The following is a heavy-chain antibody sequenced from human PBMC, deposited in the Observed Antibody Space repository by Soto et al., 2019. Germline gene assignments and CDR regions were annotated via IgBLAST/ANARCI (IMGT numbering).Heavy chain of an antibody. Sequence: EVQLVESGGGLIQPGGSLRLSCAVSGFAIRDYYMSWVRQAPGKGLEWVSVVYLGDSTFYADSVKGRFTIFRDDSKNTLDLQMNSLRAEDTAVYYFAGGLLPGPLDYCGPGTLVTVAS. CDR3: AGGLLPGPLDY. CDR1: GFAIRDYY. D-gene: IGHD2-2*01. V-gene: IGHV3-53*01. CDR2: VYLGDST. J-gene: IGHJ4*02.